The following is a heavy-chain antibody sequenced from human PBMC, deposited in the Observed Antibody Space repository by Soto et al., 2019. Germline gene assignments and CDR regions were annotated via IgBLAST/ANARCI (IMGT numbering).Heavy chain of an antibody. CDR1: GGSISPYY. Sequence: SETLSLTCTVSGGSISPYYWSWIRQPPGKGLEWVGYIYYSGSTYYNPSLKSRVTISVDTSKNQFSLRLISVTAADTAKYFCAREGNLGRWLQPLDFWGQGTLVTVSS. CDR2: IYYSGST. D-gene: IGHD5-12*01. V-gene: IGHV4-59*01. J-gene: IGHJ4*02. CDR3: AREGNLGRWLQPLDF.